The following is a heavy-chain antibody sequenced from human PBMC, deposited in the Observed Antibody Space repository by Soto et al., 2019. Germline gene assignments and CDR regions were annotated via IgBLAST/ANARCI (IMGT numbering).Heavy chain of an antibody. J-gene: IGHJ4*02. D-gene: IGHD2-15*01. CDR1: GFTFSSYA. V-gene: IGHV3-30-3*01. CDR3: ARDLGAGGTTFDY. Sequence: QVQLVESGGGVVQPGRSLRLSCAASGFTFSSYAMHWVRQAPGKGLEWVAVISYDGSNKYYADSVKGRFTISRDNSKNTLYLKMNSLRAEDTAVYYGARDLGAGGTTFDYWGQGTLVTVSS. CDR2: ISYDGSNK.